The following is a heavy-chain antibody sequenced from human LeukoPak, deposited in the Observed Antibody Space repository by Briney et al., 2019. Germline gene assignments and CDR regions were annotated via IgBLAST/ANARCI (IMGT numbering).Heavy chain of an antibody. CDR1: GGSFSGYY. D-gene: IGHD3-10*01. V-gene: IGHV4-34*01. CDR2: INHSGST. J-gene: IGHJ5*02. CDR3: ARHKAGKYYYGSGSQTRSWFDP. Sequence: PSETLSLTCAVYGGSFSGYYWSWIRQPPGKGLEWIGEINHSGSTNYNPSLKSRVTISVDTSKNQFSLKLSSVTAADTAVYYCARHKAGKYYYGSGSQTRSWFDPWGQGTLVTVSS.